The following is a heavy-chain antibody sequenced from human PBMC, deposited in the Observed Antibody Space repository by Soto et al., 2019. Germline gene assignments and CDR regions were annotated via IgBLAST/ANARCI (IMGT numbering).Heavy chain of an antibody. D-gene: IGHD2-15*01. J-gene: IGHJ5*02. Sequence: QVHLQESGPGLVKPSQTLSLTCTVSGVSIPGGGYYYSWIRQPPGKGLEWLGYILYSGSTLYNPSLRSRLTLSADTSKNHLSLNLNSVTAADTAVYYCARGGSSGNWFDPWGQGLLYTVSS. CDR2: ILYSGST. CDR3: ARGGSSGNWFDP. CDR1: GVSIPGGGYY. V-gene: IGHV4-31*03.